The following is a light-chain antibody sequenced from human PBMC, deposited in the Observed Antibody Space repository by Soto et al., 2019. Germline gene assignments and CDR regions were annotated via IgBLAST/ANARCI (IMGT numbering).Light chain of an antibody. CDR3: HQYVSSWT. V-gene: IGKV3D-15*01. CDR1: QSVTNN. CDR2: GAS. Sequence: EIVMTQSPATLSVSPGERATLSCRASQSVTNNLAWYQQKPGQAPRLLIYGASSRATGIPDRFSGSGSGTDFTLTISRLEPEDFAVYYCHQYVSSWTFGQGTKVDI. J-gene: IGKJ1*01.